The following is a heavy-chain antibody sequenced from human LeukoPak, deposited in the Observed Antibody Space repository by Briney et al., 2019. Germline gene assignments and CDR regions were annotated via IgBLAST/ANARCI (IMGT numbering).Heavy chain of an antibody. CDR1: GFTFSSYD. CDR2: IGSAGDP. D-gene: IGHD3-10*01. J-gene: IGHJ5*02. V-gene: IGHV3-13*05. Sequence: GGSLRLSCAASGFTFSSYDMHWVRQPTGKGLEWVSAIGSAGDPYYPGSVKGRFTISRDNAKNSLYLQMNSLRAEDTAVYYCARDAEPNSYGSGSYYKPWGQGTLVTVSS. CDR3: ARDAEPNSYGSGSYYKP.